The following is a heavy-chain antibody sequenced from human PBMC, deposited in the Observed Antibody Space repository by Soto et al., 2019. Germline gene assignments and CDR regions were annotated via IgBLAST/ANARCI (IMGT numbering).Heavy chain of an antibody. CDR3: ARHERSGNYYCYGMDV. V-gene: IGHV4-39*01. CDR2: IYYSGNT. CDR1: GGSISSSTYY. Sequence: QLQLQESGPGLVKPSETLSLTCSVSGGSISSSTYYWGWIRQPPGKGLEWIGSIYYSGNTYYNPSLKRRVTISVDTSNNQCARRLCPVTAADTAVYYCARHERSGNYYCYGMDVWGQGTTVTVSS. D-gene: IGHD3-3*01. J-gene: IGHJ6*02.